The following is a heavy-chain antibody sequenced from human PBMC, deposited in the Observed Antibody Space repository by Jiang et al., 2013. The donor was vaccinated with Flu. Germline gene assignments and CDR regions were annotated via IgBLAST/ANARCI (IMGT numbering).Heavy chain of an antibody. V-gene: IGHV4-30-4*01. CDR2: IYYSGNT. Sequence: GLVKPSQTLSLTCTVSGGSISSGDYYWSWIRQPPGKGLEWIGYIYYSGNTYYNPSLKSRVSISVDTSKNQFSLKLRSVTAADTAVYYCARAFPPEYGGYDPYYFDYWGQGTLVTVSS. D-gene: IGHD5-12*01. CDR1: GGSISSGDYY. J-gene: IGHJ4*02. CDR3: ARAFPPEYGGYDPYYFDY.